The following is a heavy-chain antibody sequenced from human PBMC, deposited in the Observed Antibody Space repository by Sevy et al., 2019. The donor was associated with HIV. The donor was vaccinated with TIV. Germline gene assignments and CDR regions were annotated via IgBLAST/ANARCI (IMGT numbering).Heavy chain of an antibody. D-gene: IGHD2-15*01. J-gene: IGHJ5*02. V-gene: IGHV4-61*01. CDR1: DGSVNSDNYF. CDR3: ARCMASDMTNWFDP. CDR2: IYYTGTT. Sequence: SETLSLTCTVSDGSVNSDNYFWTWIRQPPGKGLEWIGSIYYTGTTNYNPSLTSRVTISVDPSKNQFYLKLKSVTAADTAVCYCARCMASDMTNWFDPWGQGTLVTVSS.